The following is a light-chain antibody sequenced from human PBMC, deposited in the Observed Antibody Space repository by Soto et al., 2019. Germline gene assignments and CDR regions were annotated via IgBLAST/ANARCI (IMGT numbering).Light chain of an antibody. CDR3: QQYGTSPPYT. CDR1: QSVSSSN. Sequence: EIVLTQSPVTLSLSPGERATLSCRASQSVSSSNLAWYQQKTGQAPRLLIYGTSSRATGIPDRFSGSGSGTDFTLTISRLEPEDFAVYYCQQYGTSPPYTFGQGTKREIK. CDR2: GTS. V-gene: IGKV3-20*01. J-gene: IGKJ2*01.